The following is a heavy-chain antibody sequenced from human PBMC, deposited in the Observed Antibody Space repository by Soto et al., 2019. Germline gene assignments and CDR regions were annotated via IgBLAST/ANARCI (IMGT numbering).Heavy chain of an antibody. D-gene: IGHD1-1*01. CDR3: ATARRRRAYYYYYGMDV. J-gene: IGHJ6*02. V-gene: IGHV1-69*01. Sequence: QVQLVQSGAEVKKPGSSVKVSCKASGGTFSSYAISWVRQAPGKGLEWMGGIIPIFGTANYAQKFQGRGTITEDESTRTAYMDLSSLRSEDTAVYYCATARRRRAYYYYYGMDVWGQGTTVTVSS. CDR1: GGTFSSYA. CDR2: IIPIFGTA.